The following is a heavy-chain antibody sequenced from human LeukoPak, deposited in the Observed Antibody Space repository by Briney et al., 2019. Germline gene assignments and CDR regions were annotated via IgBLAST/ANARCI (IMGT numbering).Heavy chain of an antibody. V-gene: IGHV3-21*01. J-gene: IGHJ4*02. CDR3: ARYYVSSGYSPIWY. Sequence: GGSLRLSCAASGFTFSTYSMNWVRQAPGKGLEWVSSISSSSSYIYYADSVKGRFTISRDNAKNSLYLQMKRLKAEDTAVYYCARYYVSSGYSPIWYWGQGTLVTVSS. CDR2: ISSSSSYI. D-gene: IGHD3-22*01. CDR1: GFTFSTYS.